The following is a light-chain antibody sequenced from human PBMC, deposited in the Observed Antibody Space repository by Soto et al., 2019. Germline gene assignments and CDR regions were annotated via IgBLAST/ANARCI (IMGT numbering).Light chain of an antibody. Sequence: QSALTQPPSASGSPGQSVTISCTGTSSDVGGYNSVSWYQQHPGKAPKLMIYDVTKRPSGVPDRFSGSKSGNTASLTVSGLQAEDEADYYCSSYEGTNTLVVFGTGTKLTVL. V-gene: IGLV2-8*01. J-gene: IGLJ1*01. CDR3: SSYEGTNTLVV. CDR2: DVT. CDR1: SSDVGGYNS.